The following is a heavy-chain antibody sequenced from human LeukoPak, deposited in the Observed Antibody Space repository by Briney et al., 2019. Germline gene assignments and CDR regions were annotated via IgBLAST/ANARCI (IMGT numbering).Heavy chain of an antibody. CDR3: AKDRSLTPYNWFDP. CDR1: GFSFTTYG. V-gene: IGHV3-30*18. CDR2: ISYDGRNQ. Sequence: GTSLRLSCAASGFSFTTYGMHWVRQAPLKGLEWLAAISYDGRNQNYADSVKGRFTIFRDNSKNTLYLQMNSLRAEDTAVYYCAKDRSLTPYNWFDPWGQGTLVTVSS. J-gene: IGHJ5*02.